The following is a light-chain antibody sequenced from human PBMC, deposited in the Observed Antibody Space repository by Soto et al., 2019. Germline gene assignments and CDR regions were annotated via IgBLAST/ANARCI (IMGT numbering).Light chain of an antibody. Sequence: EIELTQSPGTLSLSPGERATLSCRASQRIFSSYLAWYQQKPGQAPRLLIYGASIRATGIPDRFSGSGSATDFTLTISRVEPEDFAVYHCQQYSSVPLTFGGGTMVEI. CDR3: QQYSSVPLT. V-gene: IGKV3-20*01. CDR2: GAS. J-gene: IGKJ4*01. CDR1: QRIFSSY.